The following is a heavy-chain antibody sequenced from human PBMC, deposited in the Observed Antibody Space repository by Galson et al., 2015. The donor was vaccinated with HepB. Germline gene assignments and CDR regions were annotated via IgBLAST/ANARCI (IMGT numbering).Heavy chain of an antibody. D-gene: IGHD3-3*01. CDR2: MNPNSGNT. V-gene: IGHV1-8*01. Sequence: SVKVSCKASGYTFTSYDINWVRQAPGQGLEWMGWMNPNSGNTGYAQKFQGRVTMTRNNSISTAYMELSSLRSEDTAVYYCARGITIFGVVFSNPHYYMDVWCKGTTVTVSS. J-gene: IGHJ6*03. CDR1: GYTFTSYD. CDR3: ARGITIFGVVFSNPHYYMDV.